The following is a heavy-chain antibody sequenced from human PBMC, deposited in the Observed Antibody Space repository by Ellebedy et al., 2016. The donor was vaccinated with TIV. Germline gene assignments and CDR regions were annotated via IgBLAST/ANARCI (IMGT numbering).Heavy chain of an antibody. V-gene: IGHV3-21*01. Sequence: GESLKISCAASGFTFSNFCMSWVRQAPGKGLELVSSISSSSSNKYYADSVNGRFPISRDNAKNSLYLQMTSLRAEDTAVYYCARNRGTGVYYNYGMDVWGQGTTVTVSS. CDR3: ARNRGTGVYYNYGMDV. D-gene: IGHD1-14*01. J-gene: IGHJ6*02. CDR2: ISSSSSNK. CDR1: GFTFSNFC.